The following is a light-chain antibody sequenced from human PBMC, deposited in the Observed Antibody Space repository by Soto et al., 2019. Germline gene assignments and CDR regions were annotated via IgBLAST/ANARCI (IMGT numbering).Light chain of an antibody. CDR1: QSVINNY. Sequence: EIVLTQSPGTLSLSPGERATLSCRASQSVINNYLAWYQDKPGQAPRLLIYDASSRATGIPDRFSGSGSGTDFTLTISRLESEDFSVYYCQQYGRSLITFGQGTRLEIK. V-gene: IGKV3-20*01. CDR2: DAS. CDR3: QQYGRSLIT. J-gene: IGKJ5*01.